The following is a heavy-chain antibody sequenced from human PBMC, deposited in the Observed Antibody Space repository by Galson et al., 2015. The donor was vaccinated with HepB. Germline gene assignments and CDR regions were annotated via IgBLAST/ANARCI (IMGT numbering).Heavy chain of an antibody. J-gene: IGHJ6*02. CDR2: INAGNGNT. Sequence: SGYTFTSYAMHWVRQAPGQRLEWMGWINAGNGNTKYSQKFQGRVTITRDTSASTAYMELSSLRSEDTAVYYCARDPSYRGYYYYGMDVWGQGTTVTVSS. CDR1: GYTFTSYA. V-gene: IGHV1-3*01. CDR3: ARDPSYRGYYYYGMDV. D-gene: IGHD1-14*01.